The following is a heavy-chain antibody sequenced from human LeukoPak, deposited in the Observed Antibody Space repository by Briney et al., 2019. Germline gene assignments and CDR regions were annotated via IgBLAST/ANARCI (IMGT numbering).Heavy chain of an antibody. CDR2: ISYDGSNK. J-gene: IGHJ4*02. Sequence: ARSLRLSCAASGFTFSSYAMHWVRQAPGKGLEWVAVISYDGSNKYYADSVKGRFTISRDNSKNTLYLQMNSLRAEDTAVYYCAGYYYFDYWGQGTLVTVSS. V-gene: IGHV3-30*04. CDR3: AGYYYFDY. D-gene: IGHD3-22*01. CDR1: GFTFSSYA.